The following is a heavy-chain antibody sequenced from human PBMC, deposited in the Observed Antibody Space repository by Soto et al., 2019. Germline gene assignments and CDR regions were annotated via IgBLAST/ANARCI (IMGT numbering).Heavy chain of an antibody. CDR2: ISVRGGGT. CDR1: GFTFSSYA. CDR3: AKDRPYIAAAGTVGMDV. D-gene: IGHD6-13*01. V-gene: IGHV3-23*04. Sequence: EVRLVESGGGLVQRGGSLRLSCAASGFTFSSYAMTWVRQAPGKGLEWVSIISVRGGGTYYGGSVKGRFTISRDNSINTLYLQMNSLRVEDTAVYYCAKDRPYIAAAGTVGMDVWGQGITVTVSS. J-gene: IGHJ6*02.